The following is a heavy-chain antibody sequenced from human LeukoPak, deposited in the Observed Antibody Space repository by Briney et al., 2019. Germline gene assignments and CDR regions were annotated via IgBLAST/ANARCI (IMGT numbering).Heavy chain of an antibody. D-gene: IGHD4-17*01. J-gene: IGHJ4*02. V-gene: IGHV3-30*14. Sequence: GRSLRLSCAASGFTFSSYALHWVRQAPGKGLEWVAVISYHGSNKHYADSVKGRFTISRDNSKNTLYLQMNSLRAEDTAVYYCASLDGDYGIDYWGQGTLVTVSS. CDR2: ISYHGSNK. CDR3: ASLDGDYGIDY. CDR1: GFTFSSYA.